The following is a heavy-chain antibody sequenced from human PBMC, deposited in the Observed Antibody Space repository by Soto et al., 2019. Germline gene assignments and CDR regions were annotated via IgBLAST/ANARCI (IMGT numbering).Heavy chain of an antibody. J-gene: IGHJ4*02. V-gene: IGHV3-33*01. D-gene: IGHD3-9*01. CDR1: GFTFSSYG. CDR3: ARLYRLRYFDWLSDY. CDR2: IWYDGSNK. Sequence: QVQLVESGGGVVQPGRSLRLSCAASGFTFSSYGMHWVRQAPGKGLEWVAVIWYDGSNKYYADSVKGRFTISRDNSKKTLYLQMNSLRADDTAVYYCARLYRLRYFDWLSDYWGQGTLVTVSS.